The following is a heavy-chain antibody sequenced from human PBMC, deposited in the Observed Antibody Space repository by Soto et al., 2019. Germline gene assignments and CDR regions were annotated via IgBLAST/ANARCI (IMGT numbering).Heavy chain of an antibody. CDR2: IKQDESEK. CDR1: GFSFSDYW. V-gene: IGHV3-7*03. CDR3: ARVAY. J-gene: IGHJ4*02. Sequence: GGSLILSCGASGFSFSDYWMSWVRQAPGQALDWVATIKQDESEKYYVDSVKGRFIISRDNAQNSLFLQMNTLRPEDSAIYYCARVAYWGPGTQVTVSS.